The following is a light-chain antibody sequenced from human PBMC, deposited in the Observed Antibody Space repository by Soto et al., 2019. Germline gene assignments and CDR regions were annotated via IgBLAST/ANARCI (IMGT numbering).Light chain of an antibody. CDR1: QTIYTN. V-gene: IGKV3-15*01. CDR3: QQSVGSRT. J-gene: IGKJ1*01. Sequence: EILMTKSPPTLSLSPGERATLSCRASQTIYTNLAWYQQKTGQAPRLLIYGASTRATGVPARFSGSGSGTEFTLTISRLEPEDFAVYYCQQSVGSRTFGQGTKVDIK. CDR2: GAS.